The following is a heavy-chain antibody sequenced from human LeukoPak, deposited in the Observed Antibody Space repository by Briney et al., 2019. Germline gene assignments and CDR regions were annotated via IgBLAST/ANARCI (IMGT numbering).Heavy chain of an antibody. V-gene: IGHV3-49*04. CDR2: IRSKAYGGTT. CDR1: GFTFGDYA. J-gene: IGHJ6*03. CDR3: TRGRPRPFGVVITYHYYYLDV. D-gene: IGHD3-3*01. Sequence: PSGRSLRLSCTASGFTFGDYAMSWVRQAPGKGLEWVGFIRSKAYGGTTEYAATVKGRFTISRDDTKTITHLQMNRMTADDTAVSYCTRGRPRPFGVVITYHYYYLDVWGKGTTVTVSS.